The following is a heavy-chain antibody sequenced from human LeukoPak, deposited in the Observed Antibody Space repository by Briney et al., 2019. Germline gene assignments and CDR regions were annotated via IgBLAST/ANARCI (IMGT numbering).Heavy chain of an antibody. V-gene: IGHV4-39*01. D-gene: IGHD3-3*01. CDR3: ARGRRITIFGVVTPYCFDY. J-gene: IGHJ4*02. CDR2: MYYSGST. Sequence: SETLSLTCTVSGGSISSSSYYWGWIRQPPGKGLEWIGSMYYSGSTYYNPSLKSRVTISIDTSKNQFSLKLSSVTAADTAVYYCARGRRITIFGVVTPYCFDYWGQGTLVTVSS. CDR1: GGSISSSSYY.